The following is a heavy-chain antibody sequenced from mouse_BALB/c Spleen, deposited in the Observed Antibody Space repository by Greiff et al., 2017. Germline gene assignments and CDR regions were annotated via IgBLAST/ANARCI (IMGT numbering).Heavy chain of an antibody. Sequence: EVKLVESGGDLVKPGGSLKLSCAASGFTFSSYGMSWVRQTPDKRLEWVATISSGGSYTYYPDSVKGRFTISRDNAKNTLYLQMSSLKSEDTAMYYCARHYDYGRDYWGQGTSVTVSS. D-gene: IGHD2-4*01. CDR1: GFTFSSYG. V-gene: IGHV5-6*02. J-gene: IGHJ4*01. CDR2: ISSGGSYT. CDR3: ARHYDYGRDY.